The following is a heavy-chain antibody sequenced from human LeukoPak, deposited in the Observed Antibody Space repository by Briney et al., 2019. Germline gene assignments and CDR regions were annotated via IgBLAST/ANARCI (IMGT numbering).Heavy chain of an antibody. D-gene: IGHD6-19*01. CDR1: GFTFSSYW. Sequence: GGSLRLSCAASGFTFSSYWMSWVRQAPGRGLEWVANIKQDGSEKYYVDSVKGRFTIPRDNAKNSLYLQMNSLRAEDTAVYYCARDDSSGWSLYYYYYYGMDVWGQGTTVTVSS. V-gene: IGHV3-7*01. J-gene: IGHJ6*02. CDR3: ARDDSSGWSLYYYYYYGMDV. CDR2: IKQDGSEK.